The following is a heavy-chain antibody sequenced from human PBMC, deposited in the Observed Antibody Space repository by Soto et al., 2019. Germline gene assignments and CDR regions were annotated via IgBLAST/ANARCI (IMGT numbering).Heavy chain of an antibody. CDR1: GFTFSSYA. D-gene: IGHD3-22*01. CDR3: ARDGSGRGGSRYYDSSASGDY. CDR2: ISYDGSNK. V-gene: IGHV3-30-3*01. J-gene: IGHJ4*02. Sequence: QVQLVESGGGVVQPGRSLRLSCAASGFTFSSYAMHWVRQAPGKGLEWVAFISYDGSNKYYADSVKGRFTFSRDNPKNTLYLQMNSLRAEDTAVYYCARDGSGRGGSRYYDSSASGDYWGQGTLVTVSS.